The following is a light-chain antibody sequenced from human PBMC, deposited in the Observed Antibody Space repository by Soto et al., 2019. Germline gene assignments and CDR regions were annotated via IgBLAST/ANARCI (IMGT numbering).Light chain of an antibody. J-gene: IGKJ1*01. V-gene: IGKV1-39*01. Sequence: DIQMTQSPSSLSASVGDRVTITCRASQSISTYLNWYQQKPGKAPKLLILVASTLPSGVPSRFSGSGSGTDFTITISSLQPEDFATYYCQQSYSNTQTFGQGTNVQIK. CDR2: VAS. CDR1: QSISTY. CDR3: QQSYSNTQT.